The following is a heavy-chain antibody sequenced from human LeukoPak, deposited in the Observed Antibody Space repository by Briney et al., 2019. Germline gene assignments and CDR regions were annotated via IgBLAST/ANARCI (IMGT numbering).Heavy chain of an antibody. J-gene: IGHJ6*02. D-gene: IGHD2-15*01. CDR3: ARVVVVAATTYYYYGMDV. CDR1: GGSISSGGYY. V-gene: IGHV4-31*03. Sequence: PSETLSLTCTVSGGSISSGGYYWSWIRQHPGKGLGWIGYIYYSGSTYYNPSLKSRVTISVDTSKNQFSLKLSSVTAADTAVYYCARVVVVAATTYYYYGMDVWGQGTTVTVSS. CDR2: IYYSGST.